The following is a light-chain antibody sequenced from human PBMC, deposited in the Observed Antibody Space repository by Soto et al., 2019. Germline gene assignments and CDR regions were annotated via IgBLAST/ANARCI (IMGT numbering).Light chain of an antibody. Sequence: EIVMTQSPATLSVSPGGRATLSCRASQSVTSNLAWYQQKPGQAPRLLIYGASTRATDIPARFSGSGSGTEFTLTISSLQSEDFAVYYCQQYNKWPQTFGQGTKVDIK. CDR2: GAS. V-gene: IGKV3-15*01. CDR1: QSVTSN. J-gene: IGKJ1*01. CDR3: QQYNKWPQT.